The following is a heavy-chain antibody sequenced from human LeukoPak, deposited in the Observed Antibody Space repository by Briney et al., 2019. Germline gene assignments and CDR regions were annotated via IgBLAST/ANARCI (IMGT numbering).Heavy chain of an antibody. CDR3: ARAVTSSSSWYKWVNWFDP. D-gene: IGHD6-13*01. V-gene: IGHV4-39*07. CDR1: GGSISSSNYY. J-gene: IGHJ5*02. Sequence: PSETLSLTCTVSGGSISSSNYYWGWIRQPPGKGLECIGSVYYSGNTYYNPSLKSRVTISVDTSKNQFSLKLSSVTAADTAVYYCARAVTSSSSWYKWVNWFDPWGQGTLVTVSS. CDR2: VYYSGNT.